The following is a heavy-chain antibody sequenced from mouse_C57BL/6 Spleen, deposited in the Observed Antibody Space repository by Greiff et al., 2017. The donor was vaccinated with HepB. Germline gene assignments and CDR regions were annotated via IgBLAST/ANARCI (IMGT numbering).Heavy chain of an antibody. D-gene: IGHD2-14*01. V-gene: IGHV1-58*01. Sequence: EVQLVESGAELVRPGSSVKMSCKTSGYTFTSYGINWVKQRPGQGLEWIGYIYIGNGYTEYNEKFKGKATLTSDTSSSTAYMQLSSLTSEDSAIYFCARGGRVRQGSYAMDYWGQGTSVTVSS. CDR1: GYTFTSYG. CDR3: ARGGRVRQGSYAMDY. J-gene: IGHJ4*01. CDR2: IYIGNGYT.